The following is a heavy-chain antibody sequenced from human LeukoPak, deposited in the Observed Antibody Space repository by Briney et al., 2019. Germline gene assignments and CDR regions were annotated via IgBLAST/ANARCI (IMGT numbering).Heavy chain of an antibody. CDR1: GFTFSIYA. V-gene: IGHV3-23*01. CDR2: ITSRGEST. J-gene: IGHJ4*02. CDR3: ARDRPNYYGSDGHYYRRDGDY. Sequence: GGSLRLSCAASGFTFSIYAMSWVRQAPGKGLQWVSSITSRGESTWYVDSVKGRFTITRDNSENTLYLQMHSLRAEDTAVYCCARDRPNYYGSDGHYYRRDGDYWGRGTLVSVSS. D-gene: IGHD3-22*01.